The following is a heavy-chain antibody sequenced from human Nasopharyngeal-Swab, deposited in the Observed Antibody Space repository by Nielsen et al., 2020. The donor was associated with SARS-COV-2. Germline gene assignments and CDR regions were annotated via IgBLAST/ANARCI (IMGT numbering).Heavy chain of an antibody. Sequence: GESLKISCAASGFTFSSYWMHWVRQAPGKGLVWVSRINSDGSSTSYADSVKGRFTISRDNAKNTLYLQMNSLRAEDTAVYYCVRGRRSFPTDYWGQGTLVTVSS. J-gene: IGHJ4*02. CDR1: GFTFSSYW. CDR3: VRGRRSFPTDY. V-gene: IGHV3-74*01. CDR2: INSDGSST. D-gene: IGHD1-1*01.